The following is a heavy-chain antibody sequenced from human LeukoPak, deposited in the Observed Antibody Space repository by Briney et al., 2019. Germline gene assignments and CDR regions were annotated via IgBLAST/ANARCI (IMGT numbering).Heavy chain of an antibody. Sequence: NPSETLSLTCTVSGGSISSYYWSWIRQPPGKGLERIGYIYYSGSTNYNPSLKSRVTISVDTSKNQFSLKLSSVTAADTAVYYCARDLFLPYYYDSSGSNAFDIWGQGTMVTVSS. V-gene: IGHV4-59*12. D-gene: IGHD3-22*01. CDR1: GGSISSYY. CDR3: ARDLFLPYYYDSSGSNAFDI. J-gene: IGHJ3*02. CDR2: IYYSGST.